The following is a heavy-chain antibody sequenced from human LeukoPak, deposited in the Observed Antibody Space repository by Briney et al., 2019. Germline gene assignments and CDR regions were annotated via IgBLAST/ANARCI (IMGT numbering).Heavy chain of an antibody. D-gene: IGHD4-23*01. CDR2: IDPNSGGT. V-gene: IGHV1-2*02. CDR3: ATWGGNSRYYFDY. CDR1: GYTFTGYY. Sequence: GASVKVSCKASGYTFTGYYMHWVRQAPGQGLVWMGWIDPNSGGTNYAQKFQGRVTMTRDTSISTAYMELSRLRSDDTAVYYCATWGGNSRYYFDYWAREPWSPSPQ. J-gene: IGHJ4*02.